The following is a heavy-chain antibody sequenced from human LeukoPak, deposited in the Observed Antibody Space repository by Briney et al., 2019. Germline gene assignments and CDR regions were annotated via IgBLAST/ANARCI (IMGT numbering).Heavy chain of an antibody. Sequence: GGSLGLSCAASGFTFSSYGMHWVRQAPGKGLEWVAVIWYDGSNKYYADSVKGRFTISRDNSKNTLYLQMNSLRAEDTAVYYCARTPIRYCSGGSCYWYGMDVWGQGTTVTVSS. CDR3: ARTPIRYCSGGSCYWYGMDV. CDR2: IWYDGSNK. D-gene: IGHD2-15*01. J-gene: IGHJ6*02. V-gene: IGHV3-33*01. CDR1: GFTFSSYG.